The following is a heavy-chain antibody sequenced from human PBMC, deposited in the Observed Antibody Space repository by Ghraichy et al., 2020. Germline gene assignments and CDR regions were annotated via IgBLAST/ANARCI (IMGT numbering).Heavy chain of an antibody. Sequence: SETLSLTCAVSGGSISSSGYYWGWIRQPPGKGLEWIGTIYYSGSTYYNPSLKSRVTISVDTSRNQFSLKLSSVTAADTAVYYCARHYWIFGVVIPNWFDPWGQGTLVTVSS. J-gene: IGHJ5*02. CDR1: GGSISSSGYY. CDR3: ARHYWIFGVVIPNWFDP. CDR2: IYYSGST. V-gene: IGHV4-39*01. D-gene: IGHD3-3*01.